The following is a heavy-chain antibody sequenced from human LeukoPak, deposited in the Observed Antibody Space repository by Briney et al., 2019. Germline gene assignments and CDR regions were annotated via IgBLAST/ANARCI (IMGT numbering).Heavy chain of an antibody. Sequence: SETLSLTCTVSSGSISSYYWSWIRQPPGKGLEWIGFIHYSGSTSYNPSLKSRVTISVDTSKNQFSLRLTSVTAADTAVYYCARGMSGYSVFDPWGQGTLVTVSS. CDR1: SGSISSYY. J-gene: IGHJ5*02. CDR2: IHYSGST. CDR3: ARGMSGYSVFDP. D-gene: IGHD5-12*01. V-gene: IGHV4-59*01.